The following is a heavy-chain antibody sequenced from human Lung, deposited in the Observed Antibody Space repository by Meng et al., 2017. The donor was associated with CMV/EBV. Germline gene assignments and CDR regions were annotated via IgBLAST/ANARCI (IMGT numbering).Heavy chain of an antibody. Sequence: QLQLQESGPGLVKPSDTLSLTCTVSGGSISSSSYYWAWIRQPPGEGLEWIGSVVYSGTTHYTSSLKSRVSISVDTSKNQFSLKLSSVTAADTAVYYCARHHHSPTFDYWGQGTLVTVSS. J-gene: IGHJ4*02. V-gene: IGHV4-39*01. CDR3: ARHHHSPTFDY. CDR2: VVYSGTT. CDR1: GGSISSSSYY. D-gene: IGHD1-14*01.